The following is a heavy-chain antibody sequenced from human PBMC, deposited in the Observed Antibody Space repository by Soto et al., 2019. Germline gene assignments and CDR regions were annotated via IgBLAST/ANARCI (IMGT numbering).Heavy chain of an antibody. CDR2: ISGGGDTT. CDR1: GFTFNNYA. D-gene: IGHD3-10*01. CDR3: AKGRGGSGSLTPRVDF. V-gene: IGHV3-23*01. J-gene: IGHJ4*02. Sequence: GGSLRLSCAASGFTFNNYAMTWVRQAPGKGLEWVSAISGGGDTTSYADSVKGRFTVSRDGSKNTLYLQMSSLRAEDTALYYCAKGRGGSGSLTPRVDFWGQGTLLTVSS.